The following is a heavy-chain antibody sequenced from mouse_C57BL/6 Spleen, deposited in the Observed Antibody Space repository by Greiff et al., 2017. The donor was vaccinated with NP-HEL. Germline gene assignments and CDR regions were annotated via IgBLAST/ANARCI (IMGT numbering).Heavy chain of an antibody. CDR2: IDPSDSYT. CDR1: GYTFTSYW. D-gene: IGHD1-1*01. J-gene: IGHJ2*01. Sequence: QVQLQQPGAELVMPGASVKLSCKASGYTFTSYWMHWVKQRPGQGLEWIGEIDPSDSYTNYNQKFKGKSTLTVDKSSSTAYMQLSSLTSEDSAVYYCAREDYGSSYYFGYWGQGTTLTVSS. CDR3: AREDYGSSYYFGY. V-gene: IGHV1-69*01.